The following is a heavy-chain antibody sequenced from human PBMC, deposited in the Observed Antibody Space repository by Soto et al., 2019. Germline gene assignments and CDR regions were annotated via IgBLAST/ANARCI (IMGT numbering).Heavy chain of an antibody. Sequence: EAQLVESGEGLVPPGGSLSLSCAASGFTFRSYNIHWIRQAPGKGLEFVSAIRRSGDRTYYADSVKGRFTITRDNSKNTVWLQMGSLRAEDMAVYYCARARCSSGQCYYFDYWGRGALVSVSS. CDR2: IRRSGDRT. D-gene: IGHD2-15*01. CDR3: ARARCSSGQCYYFDY. V-gene: IGHV3-64*02. J-gene: IGHJ4*02. CDR1: GFTFRSYN.